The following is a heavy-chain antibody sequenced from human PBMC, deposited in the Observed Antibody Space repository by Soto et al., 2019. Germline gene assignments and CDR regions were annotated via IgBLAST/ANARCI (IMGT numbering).Heavy chain of an antibody. CDR3: ARVRGQSNWFDP. Sequence: PSETLSLTCTVSGGSISSGDYYWSWIRQPPGKGLEWIGYIYYSGSTYYNPSLKSRVTISVDTSKNQFSLKLSSVTAADTAVYYCARVRGQSNWFDPWGQGTLVTSPQ. D-gene: IGHD2-15*01. V-gene: IGHV4-30-4*01. CDR1: GGSISSGDYY. J-gene: IGHJ5*02. CDR2: IYYSGST.